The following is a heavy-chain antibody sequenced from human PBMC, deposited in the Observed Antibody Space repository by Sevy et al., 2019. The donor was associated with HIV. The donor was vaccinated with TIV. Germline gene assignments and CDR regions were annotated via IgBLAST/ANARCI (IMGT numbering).Heavy chain of an antibody. D-gene: IGHD1-7*01. CDR2: ISSSGRYI. CDR3: ARDALSGTSAY. Sequence: GGSLRLSCAASGFTFSGFVMNWVRQGPGKGLEWVSSISSSGRYIYYADSVQGRFTISRDNAEDSLYLQMNNLRAEDTAVYYCARDALSGTSAYWGQGTLVTVSS. J-gene: IGHJ4*02. V-gene: IGHV3-21*01. CDR1: GFTFSGFV.